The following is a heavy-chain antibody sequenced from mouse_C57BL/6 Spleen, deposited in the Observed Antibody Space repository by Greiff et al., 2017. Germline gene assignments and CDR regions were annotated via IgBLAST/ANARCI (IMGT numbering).Heavy chain of an antibody. CDR1: GYTFTSYW. V-gene: IGHV1-5*01. D-gene: IGHD1-1*01. CDR3: TREVITTVVEDY. CDR2: IYPGNSDT. Sequence: EVQLQQSGTVLARPGASVKMSCKTSGYTFTSYWMHWVKQRPGQGLEWIGAIYPGNSDTSYNQKFKGKAKLTAVTSASTAYMELSSLTNEDSAVYYCTREVITTVVEDYWGQGTTLTVSS. J-gene: IGHJ2*01.